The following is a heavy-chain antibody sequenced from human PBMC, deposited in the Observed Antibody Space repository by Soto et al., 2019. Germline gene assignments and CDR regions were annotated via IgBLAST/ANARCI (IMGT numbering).Heavy chain of an antibody. CDR3: ARGPLSVYSADFR. D-gene: IGHD1-26*01. J-gene: IGHJ4*02. Sequence: QVRLVQSGAEVKKPGASVRISCRTSGYTFTSYAITWLRHAPGQRLEWMGWINGGNGDTKYSQKFQDRLSITRDTSATTVPLGLSSLTSEDTTIYYCARGPLSVYSADFRWGQGTLVTVSS. CDR1: GYTFTSYA. CDR2: INGGNGDT. V-gene: IGHV1-3*01.